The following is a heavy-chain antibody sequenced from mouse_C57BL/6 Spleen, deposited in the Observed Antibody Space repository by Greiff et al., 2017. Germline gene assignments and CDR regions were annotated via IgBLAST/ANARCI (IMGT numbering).Heavy chain of an antibody. J-gene: IGHJ3*01. V-gene: IGHV1-80*01. CDR3: ARDYYVPFAY. D-gene: IGHD1-1*01. CDR2: IYPGDGDT. Sequence: VKLQESGAELVKPGASVKISCKASGYAFSSYWMNWVKQRPGKGLEWIGQIYPGDGDTNYNGKFKGKATLTADKSSSTAYMQLSSLTSEDSAVYFCARDYYVPFAYWGQGTLVTVSA. CDR1: GYAFSSYW.